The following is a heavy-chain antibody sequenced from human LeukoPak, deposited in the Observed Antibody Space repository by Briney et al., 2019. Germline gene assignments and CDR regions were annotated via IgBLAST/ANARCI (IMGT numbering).Heavy chain of an antibody. CDR2: INHSGST. V-gene: IGHV4-34*01. CDR1: GGSFSGYY. J-gene: IGHJ4*02. Sequence: SETLSLTCAVYGGSFSGYYWSWIRQPPGKGLEWIGEINHSGSTNYNPSPKSRVTISVDTSKNQFSLKLSSVTAADTSVYYCLRFGSASYYNNFDDWGQGTLVTVSS. CDR3: LRFGSASYYNNFDD. D-gene: IGHD3-10*01.